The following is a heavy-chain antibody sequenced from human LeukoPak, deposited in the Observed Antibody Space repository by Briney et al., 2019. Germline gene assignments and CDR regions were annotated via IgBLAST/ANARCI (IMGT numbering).Heavy chain of an antibody. CDR1: GFTFSSYW. V-gene: IGHV3-74*01. D-gene: IGHD3-22*01. CDR3: ARVGLYYYDSGGYASGAFDI. Sequence: GGSLRLSCAASGFTFSSYWMHWVRQAPGKGLVWVSRINSDGSSTSYADSVKGRFTISRDNAKNMLYLQMNSLRAEDTAVYYCARVGLYYYDSGGYASGAFDIWGQGTMVTVSS. CDR2: INSDGSST. J-gene: IGHJ3*02.